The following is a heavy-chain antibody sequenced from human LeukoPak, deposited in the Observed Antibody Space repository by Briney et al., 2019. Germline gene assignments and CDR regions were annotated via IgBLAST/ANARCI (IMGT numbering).Heavy chain of an antibody. V-gene: IGHV1-69*13. J-gene: IGHJ3*02. CDR1: GGTFSSYA. CDR3: ASQSPSDSSGWYGGAFDI. Sequence: ASVKVSCKASGGTFSSYAISWVRQAPGQGLEWMGGIIPIFGTANYAQKFQGRVTITADESTSTAYMELSSLRSEDTAVYYCASQSPSDSSGWYGGAFDIRGQGTMVTVSS. CDR2: IIPIFGTA. D-gene: IGHD6-19*01.